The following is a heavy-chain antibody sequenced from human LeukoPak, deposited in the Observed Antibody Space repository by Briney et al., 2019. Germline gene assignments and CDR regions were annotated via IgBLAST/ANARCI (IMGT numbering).Heavy chain of an antibody. CDR1: GFTVSSNY. CDR2: IYSGGST. Sequence: GGSLRLSCAASGFTVSSNYMSWVRQAPGKGLEWVSVIYSGGSTYNADSVKGRFTISRDNSKNTLYLQMNSLRAEDTAVYYCARSRRIVGKFDYWGQGTLVTVSS. V-gene: IGHV3-53*01. J-gene: IGHJ4*02. D-gene: IGHD3-22*01. CDR3: ARSRRIVGKFDY.